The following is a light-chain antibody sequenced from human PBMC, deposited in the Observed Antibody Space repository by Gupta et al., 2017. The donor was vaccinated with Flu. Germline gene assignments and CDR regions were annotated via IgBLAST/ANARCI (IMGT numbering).Light chain of an antibody. J-gene: IGLJ3*02. CDR1: TSGIGTNY. Sequence: TISSTGSTSGIGTNYVTWYQQMPGPAPKLVIYSKNQRPSGVPDRFSGSNSGTSASLTITGAQSEDEAEYYCAARDDRLNGRVVFGGGTKLTVL. V-gene: IGLV1-44*01. CDR2: SKN. CDR3: AARDDRLNGRVV.